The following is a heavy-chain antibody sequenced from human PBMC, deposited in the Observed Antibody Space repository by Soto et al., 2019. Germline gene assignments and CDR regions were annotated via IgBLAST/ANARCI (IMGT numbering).Heavy chain of an antibody. Sequence: EVQLVESGGGLVQPGGSLRLSCAASGFTFSSYWMTWVRQAPGKGLEWVANIKEDGSEKYYVDSVKGRFTISRDNAKNSVYLQMNSLRAEDTAVYDCADSGSYTVVWGKGTTVTVSS. J-gene: IGHJ6*03. CDR3: ADSGSYTVV. CDR2: IKEDGSEK. V-gene: IGHV3-7*01. D-gene: IGHD5-12*01. CDR1: GFTFSSYW.